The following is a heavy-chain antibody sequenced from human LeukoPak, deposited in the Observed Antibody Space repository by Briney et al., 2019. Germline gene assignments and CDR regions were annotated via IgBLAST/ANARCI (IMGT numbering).Heavy chain of an antibody. CDR1: DGSISNYY. D-gene: IGHD5-12*01. J-gene: IGHJ4*02. CDR3: ARHGYPGASFDY. V-gene: IGHV4-59*08. CDR2: IYYSGST. Sequence: SETLSLTCTVSDGSISNYYWSWVRQPPGKGLEWLAYIYYSGSTNYSPSLKSRVSISIDTSKSQFSLKLTSVTAADTAVYYCARHGYPGASFDYWGQGTLVTVSS.